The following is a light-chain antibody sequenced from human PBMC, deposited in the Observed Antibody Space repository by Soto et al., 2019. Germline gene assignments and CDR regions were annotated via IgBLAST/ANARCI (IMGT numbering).Light chain of an antibody. J-gene: IGKJ5*01. Sequence: DIQITQSPSSLSAYVGDRVSITCRASHSISTYLNWYQQRPGKAPKLLISAASSLQGGVPSRFSGGRSGTDFTLTISSLQPEDFATYYCQQSYSTPLTFGGGTRLEIK. CDR3: QQSYSTPLT. CDR2: AAS. V-gene: IGKV1-39*01. CDR1: HSISTY.